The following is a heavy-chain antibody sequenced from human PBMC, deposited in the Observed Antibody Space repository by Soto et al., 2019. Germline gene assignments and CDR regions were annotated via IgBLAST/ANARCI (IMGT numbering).Heavy chain of an antibody. CDR1: GFTFSSYA. J-gene: IGHJ4*02. V-gene: IGHV3-23*01. D-gene: IGHD3-10*01. Sequence: GGSLRLSCAASGFTFSSYAMSWVRQAPGKGLEWVSGISGSGGSTYYADSVKGRFTISRDNSKNTLYLQMNCLSAEDTAVYYCAKDALWFWELYGYWGQGTLVTVSS. CDR3: AKDALWFWELYGY. CDR2: ISGSGGST.